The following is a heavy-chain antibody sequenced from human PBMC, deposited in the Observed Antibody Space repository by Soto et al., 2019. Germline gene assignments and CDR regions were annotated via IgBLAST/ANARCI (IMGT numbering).Heavy chain of an antibody. J-gene: IGHJ6*02. D-gene: IGHD3-3*01. CDR2: IYYSGST. Sequence: SETLSLTCTVSGGSISSGDYYWSWIRQPPGKGLEWIGYIYYSGSTYYNPSLKSRVTISVDTSKNQFSLKVSSVTAADTAVYYCARDYFWSGWRNYYYYGMDVWGQGTTVTVSS. CDR1: GGSISSGDYY. V-gene: IGHV4-30-4*01. CDR3: ARDYFWSGWRNYYYYGMDV.